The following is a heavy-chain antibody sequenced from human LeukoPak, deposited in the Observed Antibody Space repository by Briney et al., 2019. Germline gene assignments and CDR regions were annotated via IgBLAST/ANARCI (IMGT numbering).Heavy chain of an antibody. CDR1: GYTFTSYG. CDR2: ISTYNGNT. V-gene: IGHV1-18*01. CDR3: ARVIEYSSSSEYYYHYYMDV. D-gene: IGHD6-6*01. J-gene: IGHJ6*03. Sequence: GGSVKVSCKASGYTFTSYGISWVRQAPGQGLEWMGWISTYNGNTNYAQKLQGRVTMTTDTSTSTAYMELRSLRSDDTAVYYCARVIEYSSSSEYYYHYYMDVWGKGATVTVSS.